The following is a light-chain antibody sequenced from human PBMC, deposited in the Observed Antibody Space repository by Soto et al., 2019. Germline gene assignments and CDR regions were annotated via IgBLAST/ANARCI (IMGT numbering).Light chain of an antibody. CDR1: RSVSSY. CDR3: QQRSTPLT. V-gene: IGKV3-11*01. CDR2: AAS. J-gene: IGKJ4*01. Sequence: IVFTPSPATLSLSPGQRATLSCSASRSVSSYLAVYQQKPGQAPRLLISAASNTATRTPARFSGSGSGIDFTLTIRSLEHEAFAYYHRQQRSTPLTFGGGTKVDIK.